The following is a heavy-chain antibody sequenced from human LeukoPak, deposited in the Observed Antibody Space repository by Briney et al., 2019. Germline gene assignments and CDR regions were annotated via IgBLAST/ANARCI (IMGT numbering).Heavy chain of an antibody. Sequence: GGSLRLSCVVSGFTFRNEEMNWVRQAPGKGLEWIAYISNTGSPIHYRDSVKGRFTISRDNAQSSLFLQMNSLRPDDTAIYCCARGGNYAPFDYWGQGALVAVSS. V-gene: IGHV3-48*03. J-gene: IGHJ4*02. CDR2: ISNTGSPI. CDR1: GFTFRNEE. D-gene: IGHD1-26*01. CDR3: ARGGNYAPFDY.